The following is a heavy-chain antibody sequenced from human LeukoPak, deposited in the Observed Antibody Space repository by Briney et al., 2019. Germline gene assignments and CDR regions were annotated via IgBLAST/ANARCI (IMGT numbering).Heavy chain of an antibody. CDR2: ISGSGGST. CDR3: AKGGGAYYSDSSTYSAPFEH. Sequence: GGSLRLSCAASGFTFSSYAINWVRQAPGKGLEWVSGISGSGGSTYYADPVKGRFTTSRDNSKNTLYLQMNSLRAEDTAVYYCAKGGGAYYSDSSTYSAPFEHWGQGTLVTVSS. CDR1: GFTFSSYA. J-gene: IGHJ4*02. V-gene: IGHV3-23*01. D-gene: IGHD3-22*01.